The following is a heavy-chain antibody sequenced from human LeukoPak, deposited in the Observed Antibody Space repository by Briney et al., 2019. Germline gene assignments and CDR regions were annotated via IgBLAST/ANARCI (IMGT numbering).Heavy chain of an antibody. D-gene: IGHD1-26*01. J-gene: IGHJ4*02. CDR2: IYHSGST. CDR3: ARRARIVGAKAYFDY. Sequence: PSETLSLTCTVSGGSISSGGYYWSWIRQPPGKGLEWIGYIYHSGSTYYNPSLKSRVTISVDRSKNQFSLKLSSVTAADTAVYYCARRARIVGAKAYFDYWGQGTLVTVSS. CDR1: GGSISSGGYY. V-gene: IGHV4-30-2*01.